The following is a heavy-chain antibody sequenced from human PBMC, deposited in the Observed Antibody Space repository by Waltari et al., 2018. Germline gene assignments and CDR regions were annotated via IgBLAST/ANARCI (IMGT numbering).Heavy chain of an antibody. CDR2: LIPIFGTP. CDR1: GDTFGRFA. J-gene: IGHJ5*01. CDR3: SRRQIGGPLDP. V-gene: IGHV1-69*12. Sequence: QVHLVQSGAEVKKPGSSVKVSCTASGDTFGRFAIAWVRHAPGQGLEWMGGLIPIFGTPNYAQEFQGRLTITADESANTVYMELGSLRPDDTAVYFCSRRQIGGPLDPWGQGTLVTVSS. D-gene: IGHD1-1*01.